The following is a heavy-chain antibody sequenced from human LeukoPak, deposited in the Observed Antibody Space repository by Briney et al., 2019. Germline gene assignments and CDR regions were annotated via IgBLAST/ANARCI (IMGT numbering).Heavy chain of an antibody. CDR2: VSPNSGKT. V-gene: IGHV1-8*01. Sequence: ASVKVSCKGAGYSHIIYEINWVRQAPGQGLEWMGWVSPNSGKTGFLPKFQGRIALTTNTPAETAYMELHSLTSAGTALYLWARPVRSGGVRDLFDVWGQGSMVIVSS. J-gene: IGHJ3*01. CDR3: ARPVRSGGVRDLFDV. D-gene: IGHD3-10*01. CDR1: GYSHIIYE.